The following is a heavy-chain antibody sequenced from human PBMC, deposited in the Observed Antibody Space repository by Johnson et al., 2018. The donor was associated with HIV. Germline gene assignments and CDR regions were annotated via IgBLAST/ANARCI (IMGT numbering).Heavy chain of an antibody. CDR1: GFTFSSYW. V-gene: IGHV3-7*01. CDR3: ARPLLLWFGETYDAFDI. J-gene: IGHJ3*02. Sequence: VLLVESGGGVVQPGRSLRLSCTASGFTFSSYWMSWVRQAPGKGLEWVANIKQDGSEKYYVDSVKGRFTISRDNAKNSLYLQMNSLRAEDTAVYYCARPLLLWFGETYDAFDIWGQGTMVTVSS. CDR2: IKQDGSEK. D-gene: IGHD3-10*01.